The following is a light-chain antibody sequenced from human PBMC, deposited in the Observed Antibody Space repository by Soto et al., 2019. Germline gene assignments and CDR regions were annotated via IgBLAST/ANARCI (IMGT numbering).Light chain of an antibody. CDR1: SSNIGAGYD. J-gene: IGLJ1*01. Sequence: QSVLTQPPSVSGAPGQRVTISCTWSSSNIGAGYDVHWYQQVPGTAPKLLIYGNSNRPSGVPDRVSGSKSGPSAFLATTGLQAEDEAEYYCQSYDNSMSGSGVFGTGTKVTV. V-gene: IGLV1-40*01. CDR2: GNS. CDR3: QSYDNSMSGSGV.